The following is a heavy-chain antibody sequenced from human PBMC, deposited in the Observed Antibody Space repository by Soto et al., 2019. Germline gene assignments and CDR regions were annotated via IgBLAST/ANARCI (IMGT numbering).Heavy chain of an antibody. J-gene: IGHJ6*02. V-gene: IGHV3-30*18. D-gene: IGHD4-4*01. Sequence: TGGSLRLSCAASGFTFSSYGMHWVRQAPGKGLEWVAVISYDGSNKYYADSVKGRFTISRDNSKNTLYLQMNSLRAEDTAVYYCAKDLSVNDYYYGMDVWGQGTTVTVSS. CDR2: ISYDGSNK. CDR3: AKDLSVNDYYYGMDV. CDR1: GFTFSSYG.